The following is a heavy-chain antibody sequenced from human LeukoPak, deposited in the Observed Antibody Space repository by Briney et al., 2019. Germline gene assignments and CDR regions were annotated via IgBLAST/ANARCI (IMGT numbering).Heavy chain of an antibody. CDR2: ICTSGTT. V-gene: IGHV4-4*07. J-gene: IGHJ6*03. Sequence: PSETLSLTCTVSGGSISSSYWSWIRQPARKGLEWIGRICTSGTTSYNPSLKSRVSISVEKSKNQLSLKLSSVTAADTAVYYCARLGYSSSSTGYYYYMDVWGKGTTVTVSS. CDR1: GGSISSSY. CDR3: ARLGYSSSSTGYYYYMDV. D-gene: IGHD6-6*01.